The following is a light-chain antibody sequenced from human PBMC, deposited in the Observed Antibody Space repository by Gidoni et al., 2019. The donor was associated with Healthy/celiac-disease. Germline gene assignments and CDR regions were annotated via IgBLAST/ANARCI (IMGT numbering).Light chain of an antibody. V-gene: IGKV3-15*01. CDR2: VAS. CDR1: QSVSSK. Sequence: EIVLTQSPATLSVSPVERAPLSCRSSQSVSSKLAWYQQKPGQAPRLLISVASSRATVIPTMCSGSGLGAEFTLTISSLQSEDFAVYYCQQYNNWPPLTFGGXTKVEIK. CDR3: QQYNNWPPLT. J-gene: IGKJ4*01.